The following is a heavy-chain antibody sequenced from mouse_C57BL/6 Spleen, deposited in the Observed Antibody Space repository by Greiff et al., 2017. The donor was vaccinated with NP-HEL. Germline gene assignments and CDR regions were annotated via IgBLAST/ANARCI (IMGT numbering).Heavy chain of an antibody. Sequence: QVQLQQPGAELVRPGSSVKLSCKASGYTFTSYWMHWVKQRPIQGLEWIGNIDPSDSETNYNQKFKDKATLTVEKSSSTAYMQLSSLTSEDSAVYYCARAGDDGYYGGYFDVWGTGTTVTVSS. J-gene: IGHJ1*03. CDR3: ARAGDDGYYGGYFDV. V-gene: IGHV1-52*01. CDR2: IDPSDSET. D-gene: IGHD2-3*01. CDR1: GYTFTSYW.